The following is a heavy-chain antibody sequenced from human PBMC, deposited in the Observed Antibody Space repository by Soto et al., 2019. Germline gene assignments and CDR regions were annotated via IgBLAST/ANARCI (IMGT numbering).Heavy chain of an antibody. CDR1: GYTFTSYG. J-gene: IGHJ5*02. Sequence: QVQLVQSGAEVKTPGASVKVSCKASGYTFTSYGISWVRQAPGQGLEWMGWISVYNGNTNYAQKLQDRVTMTTDTSTSTAYMELRSLRSDDTAVYYCARVGLRYYYDSSAWGWFDPWGQGTLVTVSS. CDR3: ARVGLRYYYDSSAWGWFDP. CDR2: ISVYNGNT. D-gene: IGHD3-22*01. V-gene: IGHV1-18*01.